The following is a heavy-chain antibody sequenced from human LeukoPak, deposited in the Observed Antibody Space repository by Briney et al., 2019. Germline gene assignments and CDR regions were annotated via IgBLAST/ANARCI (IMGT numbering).Heavy chain of an antibody. CDR1: GFGLDGYT. J-gene: IGHJ3*02. V-gene: IGHV3-21*01. CDR3: GSLDSREDSSSRWGPLDI. D-gene: IGHD3-22*01. Sequence: GGSLRLSCAASGFGLDGYTMHWVRQAPGKGLEWVSTISSSGSSIFYAASVKGRFTISRDNARNSLYLQMNSLRAEDTAVYYCGSLDSREDSSSRWGPLDIWGQGTMVTVSS. CDR2: ISSSGSSI.